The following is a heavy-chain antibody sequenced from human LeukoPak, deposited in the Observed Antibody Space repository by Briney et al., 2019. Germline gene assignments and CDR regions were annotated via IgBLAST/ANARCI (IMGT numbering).Heavy chain of an antibody. J-gene: IGHJ3*02. CDR3: ARPLKVRGAESAFDI. CDR2: INAGNGNT. Sequence: ASVKVSCKASGYTFTSYAMHWVRQAPGQRLEWMGWINAGNGNTKYPPKFQGRVTITRDTSASTAYMELSSLRSEDTAVYYCARPLKVRGAESAFDIWGQGTMVTVSS. CDR1: GYTFTSYA. V-gene: IGHV1-3*01. D-gene: IGHD3-10*01.